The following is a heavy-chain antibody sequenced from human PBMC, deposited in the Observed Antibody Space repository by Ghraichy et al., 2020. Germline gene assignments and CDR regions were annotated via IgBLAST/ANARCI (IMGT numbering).Heavy chain of an antibody. D-gene: IGHD3-22*01. CDR3: ATDVRYYYDSSGYLYFQH. Sequence: ASVKVSCKVSGYTLTELSMHWVRQAPGKGLEWMGGFDPEDGETIYAQKFQGRVTMTEDTSTDTAYMELSSLRSEDTAVYYCATDVRYYYDSSGYLYFQHWGQGTLVTVSS. CDR2: FDPEDGET. J-gene: IGHJ1*01. V-gene: IGHV1-24*01. CDR1: GYTLTELS.